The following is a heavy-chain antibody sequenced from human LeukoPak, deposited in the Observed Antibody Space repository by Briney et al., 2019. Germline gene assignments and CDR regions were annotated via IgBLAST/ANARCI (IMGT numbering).Heavy chain of an antibody. J-gene: IGHJ4*02. CDR3: ARVGCSGGSCYSSADF. CDR2: ISGYNGNT. V-gene: IGHV1-18*01. CDR1: GYTFTRYG. D-gene: IGHD2-15*01. Sequence: GASVAVSCKTSGYTFTRYGISWVRQAPGQGLEWMGWISGYNGNTKYEQKLQGRVTLTTDTSTSTADMELRSLRSDDTAVYYCARVGCSGGSCYSSADFWGQGTLVTVSS.